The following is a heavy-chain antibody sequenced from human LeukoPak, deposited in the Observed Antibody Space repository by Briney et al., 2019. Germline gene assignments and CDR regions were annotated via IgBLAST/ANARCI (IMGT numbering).Heavy chain of an antibody. Sequence: KSGGPLTLSCAASGFTYSSYSMKWVRPPPGKAGEWGSSLSSSSSYIYYADSVKGRFTISRDNAKNSLYLQMNSLRAEDTAVYYCAREDIVATIDLDYWGQGTLVTVSS. CDR2: LSSSSSYI. J-gene: IGHJ4*02. CDR1: GFTYSSYS. D-gene: IGHD5-12*01. V-gene: IGHV3-21*01. CDR3: AREDIVATIDLDY.